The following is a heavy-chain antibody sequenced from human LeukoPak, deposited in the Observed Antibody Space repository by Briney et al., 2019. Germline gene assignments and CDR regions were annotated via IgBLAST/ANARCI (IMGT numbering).Heavy chain of an antibody. CDR3: AKMGGRVWYKVPET. CDR1: GFTFSSYA. V-gene: IGHV3-23*01. D-gene: IGHD6-19*01. CDR2: IRGSGNTT. J-gene: IGHJ5*02. Sequence: GSLRLSCAAPGFTFSSYAMSWGRQAPGMGVEWGSIIRGSGNTTYYADFVRGRFTISRDDSKNTLYLQMNGLRVEDTALYYCAKMGGRVWYKVPETWGQGTLVTVSS.